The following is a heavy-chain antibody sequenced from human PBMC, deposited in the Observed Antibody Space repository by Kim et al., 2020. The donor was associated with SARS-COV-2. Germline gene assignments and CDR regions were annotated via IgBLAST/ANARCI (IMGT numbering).Heavy chain of an antibody. CDR1: GYTFSNYY. CDR2: INPDDDTK. V-gene: IGHV1-46*01. CDR3: ARDRGLDHYFGMEV. Sequence: ASVKVSCKASGYTFSNYYVHWVRQAPGQGLEWMGIINPDDDTKSYPQRFQDRVTMTRDTSTGTVYMDLRSLRSEDTAVYYCARDRGLDHYFGMEVWGQGTTVIVSS. J-gene: IGHJ6*02. D-gene: IGHD3-10*01.